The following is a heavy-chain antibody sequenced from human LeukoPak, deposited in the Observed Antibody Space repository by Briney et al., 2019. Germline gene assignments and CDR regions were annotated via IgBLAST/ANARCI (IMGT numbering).Heavy chain of an antibody. V-gene: IGHV3-23*01. CDR3: ANEIRPNDY. CDR2: ISISGTKT. Sequence: GGSLRLSCAASDFDFSSHTMTWVRQAPGKGLEWASAISISGTKTYYGDSVKGRFIISRDNSKNTLYLQMNSLRVEDTAVYYCANEIRPNDYWGQGTLVTVSS. CDR1: DFDFSSHT. J-gene: IGHJ4*02. D-gene: IGHD4-17*01.